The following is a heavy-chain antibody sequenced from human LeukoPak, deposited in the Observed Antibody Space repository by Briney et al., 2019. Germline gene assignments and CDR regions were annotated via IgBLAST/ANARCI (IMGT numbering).Heavy chain of an antibody. CDR1: GFTFSSYA. J-gene: IGHJ3*02. V-gene: IGHV3-23*01. Sequence: PGGSLRLSCAASGFTFSSYAMSWVRQAPGKGLEWVSAISGSGGSTYYADSVKGRFTISRDNSKNTLYLQMNSLRAEDTAVYYCAKVLGTTYYYDSSGSGWAFDIWGQGTMVTVSS. CDR3: AKVLGTTYYYDSSGSGWAFDI. D-gene: IGHD3-22*01. CDR2: ISGSGGST.